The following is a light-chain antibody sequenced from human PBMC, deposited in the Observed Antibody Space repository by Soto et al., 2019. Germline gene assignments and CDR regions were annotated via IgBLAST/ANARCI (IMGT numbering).Light chain of an antibody. CDR2: GAS. CDR1: QSVTSSY. CDR3: QQYNIWPPYT. V-gene: IGKV3D-15*01. Sequence: EIVLTQPPGTLSLSPGERATLSCRASQSVTSSYLTWYQQKPGQAPRLLIYGASNRATGIPARFSGSGSGTEFTLTISSLQSEDFALYYCQQYNIWPPYTFGQGTKVGI. J-gene: IGKJ2*01.